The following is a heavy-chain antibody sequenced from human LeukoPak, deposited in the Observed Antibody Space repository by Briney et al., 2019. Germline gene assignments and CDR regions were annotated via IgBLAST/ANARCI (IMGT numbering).Heavy chain of an antibody. D-gene: IGHD6-6*01. CDR3: ARGGKQLGSYWYFDL. CDR2: IYYSGST. V-gene: IGHV4-59*01. J-gene: IGHJ2*01. CDR1: GGSISSYY. Sequence: SETLSLTCTVSGGSISSYYWSWIRQPPGKGLEWIGYIYYSGSTNYNPSLKSRVTISVDTSKNQFSLKLSSVTAADTAVYYCARGGKQLGSYWYFDLWGRGTLVTVSS.